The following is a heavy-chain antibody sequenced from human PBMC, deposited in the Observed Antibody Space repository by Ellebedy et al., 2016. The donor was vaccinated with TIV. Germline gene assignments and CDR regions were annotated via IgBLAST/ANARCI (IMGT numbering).Heavy chain of an antibody. CDR1: GFSFKSYS. V-gene: IGHV3-48*04. CDR2: ISTSGSTI. CDR3: ARDLGYYYDSSGYYSSFDY. Sequence: ETLSLTCAASGFSFKSYSMNWVRQAPGKGLEWVSYISTSGSTIYYADSVKGRFTISRDNAKNSLYLQMNSLRAEDTAVYYCARDLGYYYDSSGYYSSFDYWGQGTLVTVSS. J-gene: IGHJ4*02. D-gene: IGHD3-22*01.